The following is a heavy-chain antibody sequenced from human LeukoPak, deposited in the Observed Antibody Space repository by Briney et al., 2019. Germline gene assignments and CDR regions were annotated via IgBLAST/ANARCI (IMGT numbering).Heavy chain of an antibody. D-gene: IGHD5-12*01. J-gene: IGHJ4*02. CDR3: ARDFKRAPYSATGYSFDY. CDR1: GFTFSTYW. V-gene: IGHV3-74*01. CDR2: LNPDGGAT. Sequence: GGSLRLSCAASGFTFSTYWMRWVRQTPWKELVWVSRLNPDGGATNYADSVKGRFTISRDNAKNTLYLQMNSLRPEDTAMYYCARDFKRAPYSATGYSFDYWGQGALVTVSS.